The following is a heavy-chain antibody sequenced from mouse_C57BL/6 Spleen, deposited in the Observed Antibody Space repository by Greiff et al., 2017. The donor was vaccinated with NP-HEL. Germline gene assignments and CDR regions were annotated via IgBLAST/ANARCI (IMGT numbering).Heavy chain of an antibody. V-gene: IGHV1-52*01. CDR2: IDPSDSET. J-gene: IGHJ1*03. CDR3: ASYYGSSSHWYFDV. D-gene: IGHD1-1*01. Sequence: QSCKASGYTFTSYWMHWVKQRPIQGLEWIGNIDPSDSETHYNQKFKDKATLTVDKSSSTAYMQLSSLTSEDSAVYYCASYYGSSSHWYFDVWGTGTTVTVSS. CDR1: GYTFTSYW.